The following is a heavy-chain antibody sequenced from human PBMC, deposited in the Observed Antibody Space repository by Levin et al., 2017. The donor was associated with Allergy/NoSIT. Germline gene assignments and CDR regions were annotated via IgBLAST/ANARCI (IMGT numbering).Heavy chain of an antibody. V-gene: IGHV3-21*01. CDR2: ISSSSSYI. CDR1: GFTFSSYS. CDR3: ARDSGHTMIVEGTSVKLDWYFDL. D-gene: IGHD3-22*01. J-gene: IGHJ2*01. Sequence: GGSLRLSCAASGFTFSSYSMNWVRQAPGKGLEWVSSISSSSSYIYYADSVKGRFTISRDNAKNSLYLQMNSLRAEDTAVYYCARDSGHTMIVEGTSVKLDWYFDLWGRGTLVTVSS.